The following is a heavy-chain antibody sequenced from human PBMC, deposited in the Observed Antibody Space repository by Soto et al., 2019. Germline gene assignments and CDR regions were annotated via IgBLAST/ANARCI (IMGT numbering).Heavy chain of an antibody. D-gene: IGHD3-10*01. V-gene: IGHV3-64*02. CDR3: ARGIYFGSARYYFDY. Sequence: GGSLRLSCAASGFTFKTYYMHWVRQAPGKGPEYVSAISSSGDSTYYADSVKGRFTISRNNSKNTMYLQMGSLRVEDMAFYYWARGIYFGSARYYFDYWGQGALVTVSS. CDR2: ISSSGDST. J-gene: IGHJ4*02. CDR1: GFTFKTYY.